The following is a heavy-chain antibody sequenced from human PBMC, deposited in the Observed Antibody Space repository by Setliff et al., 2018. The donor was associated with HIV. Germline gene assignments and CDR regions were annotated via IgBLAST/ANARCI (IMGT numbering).Heavy chain of an antibody. J-gene: IGHJ4*02. CDR1: GGSISSGDYY. V-gene: IGHV4-30-4*08. CDR3: ARLGAEDFSDYDWVDY. D-gene: IGHD5-12*01. Sequence: SETLSLTCTVSGGSISSGDYYWSWIRQPPGKGLEWIGYIFYTGSTNYNPSLMSRVTMSVDRAKNQVSLELTSVTALDTAVYYCARLGAEDFSDYDWVDYWGQGTLVTVSS. CDR2: IFYTGST.